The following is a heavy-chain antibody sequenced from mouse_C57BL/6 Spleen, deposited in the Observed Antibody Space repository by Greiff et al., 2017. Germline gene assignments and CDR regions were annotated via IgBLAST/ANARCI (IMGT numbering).Heavy chain of an antibody. V-gene: IGHV1-80*01. CDR2: IYPGDGDT. CDR1: GYAFSSYW. D-gene: IGHD1-1*01. Sequence: QVQLQQSGAELVKPGASVKISCKASGYAFSSYWMNWVKQRPGKGLEWIGQIYPGDGDTNYNGKFKGKATLTADKSSSTAYMQLSSLTSEDSAVYFCARSGYYGSSTWLAYWGQGTLVTVSA. CDR3: ARSGYYGSSTWLAY. J-gene: IGHJ3*01.